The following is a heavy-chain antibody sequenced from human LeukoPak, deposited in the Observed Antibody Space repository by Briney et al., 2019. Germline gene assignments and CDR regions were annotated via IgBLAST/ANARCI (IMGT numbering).Heavy chain of an antibody. V-gene: IGHV5-51*01. D-gene: IGHD1-26*01. CDR3: ARRVAGSYHDAFDI. J-gene: IGHJ3*02. Sequence: GESLKISCKDSGYSFTNYWIGWVRQMPGKGLEWMGIIYPGDSDTRHSPSFQGQVTISADKSISTAYLQWSSLRASDTAMYYCARRVAGSYHDAFDIWGQGTMVTVSS. CDR1: GYSFTNYW. CDR2: IYPGDSDT.